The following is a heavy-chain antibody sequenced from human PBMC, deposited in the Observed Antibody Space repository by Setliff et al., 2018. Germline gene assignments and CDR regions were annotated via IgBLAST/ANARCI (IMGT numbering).Heavy chain of an antibody. CDR3: ATALRYFDWLSPYYYYYYYMDV. D-gene: IGHD3-9*01. V-gene: IGHV1-24*01. J-gene: IGHJ6*03. CDR1: GYTLTELS. Sequence: RASVKVSCKVSGYTLTELSRHWVRQAPGKGLEWMGGFDPEDGEIIYAQKFLGRVTMTEDTSTDTAYMELSSLRSEDTAVYYCATALRYFDWLSPYYYYYYYMDVWGKGTTVTVSS. CDR2: FDPEDGEI.